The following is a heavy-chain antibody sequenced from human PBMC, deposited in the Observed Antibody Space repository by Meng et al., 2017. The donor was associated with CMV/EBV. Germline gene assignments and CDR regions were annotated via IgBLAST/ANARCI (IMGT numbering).Heavy chain of an antibody. CDR3: ARGRTGEHDFWSGYWADY. CDR2: INHSGST. CDR1: GGCCSGCE. J-gene: IGHJ4*02. D-gene: IGHD3-3*01. V-gene: IGHV4-34*01. Sequence: VPLQVWGSGLLWPSATASLPCAVYGGCCSGCEWSGSRQPPGRGLGWIGEINHSGSTNYNPSLKSRVTISVDKSKNQFSLKLSSVTAADTAVYYCARGRTGEHDFWSGYWADYWGQGTLVTVSS.